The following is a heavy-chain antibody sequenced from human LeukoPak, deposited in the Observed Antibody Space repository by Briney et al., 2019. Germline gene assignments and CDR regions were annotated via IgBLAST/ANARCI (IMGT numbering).Heavy chain of an antibody. CDR1: GYTLTELS. Sequence: GASVKVSCKVSGYTLTELSMHWVRQAPGKGLEWMGAFDAEDGETIYAQKFQGRVTMTEDTSTDTAYMEPSSLRSEDTAVYYCATRRISRSTRYKWFDPWGQGTLVTVSS. CDR2: FDAEDGET. J-gene: IGHJ5*02. D-gene: IGHD2-2*01. CDR3: ATRRISRSTRYKWFDP. V-gene: IGHV1-24*01.